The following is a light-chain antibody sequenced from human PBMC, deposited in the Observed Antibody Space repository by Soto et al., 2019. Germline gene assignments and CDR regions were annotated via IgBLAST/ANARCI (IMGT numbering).Light chain of an antibody. CDR1: SSDVGRYNL. CDR3: CSYAGSSAYV. Sequence: QSALTQPASVSGSPGQSITISCIGTSSDVGRYNLVSWYQQHPGKAPKLMIYEGSKRPSGVSNRFSGSKSGNTASLTISGLQAEDEADHYCCSYAGSSAYVFGTGTKVTV. CDR2: EGS. V-gene: IGLV2-23*01. J-gene: IGLJ1*01.